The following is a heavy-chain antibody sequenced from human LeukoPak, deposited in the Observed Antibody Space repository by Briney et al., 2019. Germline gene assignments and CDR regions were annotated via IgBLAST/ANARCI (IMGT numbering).Heavy chain of an antibody. CDR1: GDSVARSDSY. J-gene: IGHJ1*01. CDR3: ARRRYYDGSGYLK. Sequence: SETLSVTCSVSGDSVARSDSYWDWIRQPPGKGLEWIGTIYYSGKTYYSPSLKSRVTMSVDTSNNQFSLNLRSVTAADTAVYYCARRRYYDGSGYLKWGQGTLVSVFS. D-gene: IGHD3-22*01. CDR2: IYYSGKT. V-gene: IGHV4-39*01.